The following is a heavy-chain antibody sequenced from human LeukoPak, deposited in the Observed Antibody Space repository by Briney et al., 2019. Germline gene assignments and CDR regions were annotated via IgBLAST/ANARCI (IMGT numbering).Heavy chain of an antibody. CDR3: ARGERSLEWLAYYGMDV. CDR1: GGSFSGYY. Sequence: SETLSLTCAVYGGSFSGYYWSWIRQPPGKGLEWIGEINHSGSTNYNPSLKSRVTISVDTSKNQFSLKLSSVTAADTAVYYCARGERSLEWLAYYGMDVWGQGTTVTVSS. J-gene: IGHJ6*02. D-gene: IGHD3-3*01. V-gene: IGHV4-34*01. CDR2: INHSGST.